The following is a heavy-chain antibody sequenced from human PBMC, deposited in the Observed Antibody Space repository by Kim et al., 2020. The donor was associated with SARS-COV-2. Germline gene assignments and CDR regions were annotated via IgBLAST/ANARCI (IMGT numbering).Heavy chain of an antibody. CDR3: ARSVEHLFSLDY. J-gene: IGHJ4*02. D-gene: IGHD3-9*01. V-gene: IGHV1-3*01. CDR1: GFTFTSHA. CDR2: INAGNGNG. Sequence: ASVKVSCKTSGFTFTSHAIHWARQAPGQSLEWLGWINAGNGNGRNSQRFEGRVTITRDTSASTSYMDLSDLRSEDTAVYYCARSVEHLFSLDYWGQGTLVTVSS.